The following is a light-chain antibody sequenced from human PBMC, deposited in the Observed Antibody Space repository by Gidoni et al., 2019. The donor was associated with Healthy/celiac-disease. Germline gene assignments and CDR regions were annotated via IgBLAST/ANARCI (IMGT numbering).Light chain of an antibody. J-gene: IGKJ1*01. CDR3: QQYNNWPGT. CDR2: GAS. CDR1: QSVSSN. V-gene: IGKV3-15*01. Sequence: EIVITQSPATLSVSPGERATLSCRASQSVSSNLAWYQQKPGQAPRLLIYGASTRATGIPARFSGSGSGKEFTLTISSLQSEDFAVYYCQQYNNWPGTFGQGTKVEIK.